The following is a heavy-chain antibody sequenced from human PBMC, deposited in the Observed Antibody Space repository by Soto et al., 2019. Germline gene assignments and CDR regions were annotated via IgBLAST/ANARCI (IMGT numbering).Heavy chain of an antibody. CDR3: ARRRKDYGDYYYGMDV. CDR1: GYTFTSYD. V-gene: IGHV1-8*01. J-gene: IGHJ6*02. Sequence: QVQLVQSGAKVKKPGASVKVSCKASGYTFTSYDINWVRQATGQGLEWMGWMNPNSGNTGYAQKFQGRVTMTRNTSISTAYMELSSLRSEDTAVYYCARRRKDYGDYYYGMDVWGQGTTVTVSS. D-gene: IGHD4-17*01. CDR2: MNPNSGNT.